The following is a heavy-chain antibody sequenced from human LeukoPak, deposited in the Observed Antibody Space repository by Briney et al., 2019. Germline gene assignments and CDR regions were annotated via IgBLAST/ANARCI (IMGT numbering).Heavy chain of an antibody. CDR3: ARDPSYRTDTQGAFDI. J-gene: IGHJ3*02. D-gene: IGHD5-18*01. Sequence: GGSLRLSCAASGFTFSSYEMNWVRQAPGKGLEWVSYISSSGSTIYYADSVKGRLTISRDNAKNSLYLQMNSLRAEDTAVYYCARDPSYRTDTQGAFDIWGQGTMVTVSS. V-gene: IGHV3-48*03. CDR1: GFTFSSYE. CDR2: ISSSGSTI.